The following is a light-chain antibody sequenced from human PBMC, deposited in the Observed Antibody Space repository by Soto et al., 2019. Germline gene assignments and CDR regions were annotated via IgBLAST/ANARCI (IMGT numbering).Light chain of an antibody. V-gene: IGKV3D-20*02. Sequence: EIVLTQSPDTLSLSPGERATLSCRASQSVDSNYLAWYQQKPGQAPRILIYDASIRATGIPDRFSGSGSGTDFTLTISRLEPEDFAVYYCQQYSNWPPITFGQG. CDR2: DAS. CDR3: QQYSNWPPIT. J-gene: IGKJ5*01. CDR1: QSVDSNY.